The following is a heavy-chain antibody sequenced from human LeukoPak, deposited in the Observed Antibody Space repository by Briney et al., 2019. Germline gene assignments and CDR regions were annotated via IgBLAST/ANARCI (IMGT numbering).Heavy chain of an antibody. CDR1: GYTFTGYY. CDR3: ARGFTIFGVANPYTFDY. D-gene: IGHD3-3*01. J-gene: IGHJ4*02. V-gene: IGHV1-2*02. Sequence: GASVKVSCKASGYTFTGYYMHWVRQAPGQGREWMGWINPNSGGTNYAQKFQGRVTMTRDTSTSTAYMELSRLRSDDTAVYYCARGFTIFGVANPYTFDYWGQGTLVTVSS. CDR2: INPNSGGT.